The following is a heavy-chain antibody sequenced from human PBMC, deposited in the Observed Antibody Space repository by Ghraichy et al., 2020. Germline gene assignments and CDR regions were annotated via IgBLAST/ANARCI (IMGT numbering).Heavy chain of an antibody. CDR1: GGSISSGGYY. CDR2: IYYSGSS. J-gene: IGHJ3*02. V-gene: IGHV4-31*02. Sequence: SQTLSLTCTVSGGSISSGGYYWSWIRQHPGKGLEWIGYIYYSGSSYYNPSLKSRVTISADTSKNQFSLKLSSVTAADTAVYYCAREGTGGFAFDIWGQGTMVTVPS. CDR3: AREGTGGFAFDI. D-gene: IGHD1-14*01.